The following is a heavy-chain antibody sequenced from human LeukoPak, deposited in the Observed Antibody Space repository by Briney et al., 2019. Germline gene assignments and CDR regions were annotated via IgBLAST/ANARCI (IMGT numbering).Heavy chain of an antibody. CDR2: IYSGGST. V-gene: IGHV3-53*01. CDR1: GFTVSSNH. Sequence: QAGGSLRLSCAASGFTVSSNHMSWVRQAPGKGLEWVSVIYSGGSTYYADSVKGRFTISRDNSKNTLYLQMNSLRAEDTAVYYCARDPYSGGYGAYYYYYMDVWGKGTTVTVSS. CDR3: ARDPYSGGYGAYYYYYMDV. D-gene: IGHD6-19*01. J-gene: IGHJ6*03.